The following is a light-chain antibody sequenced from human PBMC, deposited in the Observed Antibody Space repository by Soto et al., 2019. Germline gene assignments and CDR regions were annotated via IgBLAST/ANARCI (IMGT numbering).Light chain of an antibody. CDR1: QSVASNY. V-gene: IGKV3-20*01. CDR2: GAS. CDR3: QQYGSSRNT. Sequence: EIVLTQSPGTLSLSPGERATLSCRASQSVASNYLAWYQQRPGQAPRLLIFGASRRATGIPDRFSGSGSGTDFTLTISRLEPEDFAVYYCQQYGSSRNTFGQGTKLEIK. J-gene: IGKJ2*01.